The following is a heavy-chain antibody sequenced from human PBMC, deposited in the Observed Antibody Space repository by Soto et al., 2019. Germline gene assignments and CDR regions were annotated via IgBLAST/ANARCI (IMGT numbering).Heavy chain of an antibody. CDR3: PRTYYDYISADY. V-gene: IGHV4-39*01. D-gene: IGHD3-16*01. Sequence: QLQLQESGPGLVKPSETLSLTCTVSGGSISSSSYYWGWIRQPPGKGLEWIGSIYYSGSTYYNPSLKSRVTISVDTSKNQFSLKLSSVTAADTAVYYCPRTYYDYISADYWGQGTLVTVSS. J-gene: IGHJ4*02. CDR1: GGSISSSSYY. CDR2: IYYSGST.